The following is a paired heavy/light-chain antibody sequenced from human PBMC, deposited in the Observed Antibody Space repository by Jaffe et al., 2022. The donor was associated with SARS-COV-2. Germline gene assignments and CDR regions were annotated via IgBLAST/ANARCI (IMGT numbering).Light chain of an antibody. CDR2: STT. CDR3: VLNMGGGFWV. Sequence: QTVVTQEPSFSVSPGGTVTLTCGLSSGSVSTSYYPSWCQQTPGQAPRTLIYSTTSRSSGVPDRFSGSILGNKAALTITGAQADDESDYYCVLNMGGGFWVFGGGTKLTVL. V-gene: IGLV8-61*01. J-gene: IGLJ3*02. CDR1: SGSVSTSYY.
Heavy chain of an antibody. V-gene: IGHV3-30*04. CDR2: ITSDGSDQ. Sequence: QVQLVESGGGVVQPGRSLRLSCAASGFTFSNYDMHWVRQAPGKGLEWVAVITSDGSDQYYADSVKGRFSISRDNSKNTLFLQMNSLTTDDTAVYYCASTWSRASWGQGALLTVSS. J-gene: IGHJ5*02. CDR3: ASTWSRAS. CDR1: GFTFSNYD. D-gene: IGHD2-15*01.